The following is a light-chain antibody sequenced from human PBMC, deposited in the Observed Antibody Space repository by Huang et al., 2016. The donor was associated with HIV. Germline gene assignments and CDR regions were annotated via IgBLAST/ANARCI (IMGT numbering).Light chain of an antibody. V-gene: IGKV3-11*01. Sequence: EVVLTQFPATLSLSPGERATLSCRASQSVTNFLAWYQQKPGQPPRLLIYDASTRATGIPPRFSGSGSGTDFTLTISSLEPEDFAVYYCQQRNDWPPYTFGQGTRLEIK. CDR1: QSVTNF. CDR3: QQRNDWPPYT. CDR2: DAS. J-gene: IGKJ2*01.